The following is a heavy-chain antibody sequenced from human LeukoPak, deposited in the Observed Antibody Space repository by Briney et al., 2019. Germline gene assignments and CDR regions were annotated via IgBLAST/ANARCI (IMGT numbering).Heavy chain of an antibody. D-gene: IGHD3-16*02. CDR2: ISAYNGNT. CDR1: GYTFTSYG. Sequence: GASVKVSCKASGYTFTSYGISWVRQAPGQGLEWMGWISAYNGNTNYAQKLQGRVTMTTDTSTSTAYMELRSLRSDDTAVYYCARDLLRLGELSSFDYWGQGTLATVSS. CDR3: ARDLLRLGELSSFDY. V-gene: IGHV1-18*01. J-gene: IGHJ4*02.